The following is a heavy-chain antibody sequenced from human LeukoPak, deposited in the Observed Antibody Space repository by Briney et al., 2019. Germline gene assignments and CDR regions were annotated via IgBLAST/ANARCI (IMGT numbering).Heavy chain of an antibody. V-gene: IGHV3-30*04. D-gene: IGHD4-17*01. CDR3: ARAFSTTAFDY. CDR1: GFTFSNYV. J-gene: IGHJ4*02. Sequence: GRSLRLSCAASGFTFSNYVMHWVRQAPGKGLEWVAVISYDGSNEYYADSVKGRFTISRDNSKNTLYLQMNSLRAEDTAVYYCARAFSTTAFDYWGQGTLVTVSS. CDR2: ISYDGSNE.